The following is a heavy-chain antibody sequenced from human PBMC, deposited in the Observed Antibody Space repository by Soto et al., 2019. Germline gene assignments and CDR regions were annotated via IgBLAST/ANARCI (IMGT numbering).Heavy chain of an antibody. CDR1: GFTFSSHA. Sequence: EVQLLESGGGLVQPGGALRLSCAASGFTFSSHAMSWVRQAPGKGLEWISSISAGSEGAYYADSVKGRFTISRDNSNNSVYLQMNSLRAGDTAVYFCARDLWGCLHWGQGTLVTVSS. CDR3: ARDLWGCLH. J-gene: IGHJ4*02. D-gene: IGHD2-21*01. V-gene: IGHV3-23*01. CDR2: ISAGSEGA.